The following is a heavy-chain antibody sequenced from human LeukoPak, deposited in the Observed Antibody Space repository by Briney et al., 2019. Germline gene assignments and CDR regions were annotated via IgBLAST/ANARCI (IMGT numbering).Heavy chain of an antibody. CDR2: INPNSGGT. D-gene: IGHD1-26*01. CDR1: GYTFTGYY. V-gene: IGHV1-2*02. Sequence: GASVKVSCKASGYTFTGYYMHWVRQAPGQGLEWMGWINPNSGGTNYAQKFQDRVTMTRDTSISTAYMELSRLKSDDTAVYYCARREGAIGGNGAAGVTDFWGQGTLVTVSS. CDR3: ARREGAIGGNGAAGVTDF. J-gene: IGHJ4*02.